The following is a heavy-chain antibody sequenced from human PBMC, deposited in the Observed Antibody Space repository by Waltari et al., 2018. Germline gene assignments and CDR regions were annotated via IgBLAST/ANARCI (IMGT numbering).Heavy chain of an antibody. Sequence: EVQLLESGGGLVQSGGSLSPPCAASGLTFRIYVMSWFRHAPGKGLEWVSSISDDGRGTYYTDSVKGRFTISRDNSKNALFLRMDSLRAEDTAVYYCAKWAYSSSWFWFDPWGQGTLVTVSS. CDR3: AKWAYSSSWFWFDP. CDR1: GLTFRIYV. J-gene: IGHJ5*02. V-gene: IGHV3-23*01. D-gene: IGHD6-13*01. CDR2: ISDDGRGT.